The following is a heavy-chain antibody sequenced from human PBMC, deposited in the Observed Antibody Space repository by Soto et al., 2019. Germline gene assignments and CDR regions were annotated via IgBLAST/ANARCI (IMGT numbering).Heavy chain of an antibody. J-gene: IGHJ4*02. CDR3: AKDWDYDSSEYYFDY. CDR1: GFTFSSYA. Sequence: GGSLRLSCAASGFTFSSYAMSWVRQAPGKGLEWVSAISGSGGSTYYADSVKGRFTISRDNSKNTLYLQMNSLRAEDTAVYYCAKDWDYDSSEYYFDYWGQGTLVTVSS. V-gene: IGHV3-23*01. D-gene: IGHD3-22*01. CDR2: ISGSGGST.